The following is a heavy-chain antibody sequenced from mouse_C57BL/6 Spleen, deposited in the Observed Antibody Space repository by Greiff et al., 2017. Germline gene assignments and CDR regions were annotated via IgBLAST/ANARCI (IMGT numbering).Heavy chain of an antibody. CDR2: IYPGSGST. CDR1: GYTFTSYW. D-gene: IGHD1-1*01. V-gene: IGHV1-55*01. Sequence: QVQLQQPGAELVKPGASVKMSCKASGYTFTSYWITWVKQRPGQGLEWIGDIYPGSGSTNYNEKFKSKATLTVDTSSSTAYMQLSSLTSEDSAVYCCARPDYGSSYPDYWGQGTTLTVSS. CDR3: ARPDYGSSYPDY. J-gene: IGHJ2*01.